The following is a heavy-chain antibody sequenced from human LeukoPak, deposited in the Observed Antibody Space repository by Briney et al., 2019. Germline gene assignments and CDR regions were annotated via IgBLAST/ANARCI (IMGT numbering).Heavy chain of an antibody. V-gene: IGHV4-4*07. D-gene: IGHD3-10*02. Sequence: SETLSLTCIVSGGSISSYYWSWIRQPAGKGLEWIGRIYTSGSTNYNPSLKSRVTMSVDTTKNQFSLKLSSVTAADTAVYYCARDEPVRGAFDYWGQGTLVTVSS. CDR3: ARDEPVRGAFDY. J-gene: IGHJ4*02. CDR2: IYTSGST. CDR1: GGSISSYY.